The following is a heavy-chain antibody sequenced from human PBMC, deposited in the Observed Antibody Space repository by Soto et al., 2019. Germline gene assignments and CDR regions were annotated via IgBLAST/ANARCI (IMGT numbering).Heavy chain of an antibody. V-gene: IGHV4-31*03. D-gene: IGHD6-13*01. CDR1: GGSISNGFYY. J-gene: IGHJ5*02. CDR3: ARSPAPYTSRWFDP. CDR2: IYYSGST. Sequence: SETLSLTCIVSGGSISNGFYYWSWIRQHPGKGLEWIGYIYYSGSTYYNPSLKSRVSLSLDTSKNVFSLQLSSVTAADTAVYYCARSPAPYTSRWFDPWGQGTLVTVSS.